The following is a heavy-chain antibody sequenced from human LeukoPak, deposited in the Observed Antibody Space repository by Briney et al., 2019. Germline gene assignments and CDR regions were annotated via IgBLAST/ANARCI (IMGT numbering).Heavy chain of an antibody. D-gene: IGHD3-10*01. Sequence: ASVKVSCKAFGYTFTSYYTHWVRQAPGQGLEWMGIINPSGGSTTYAQKFQGRVTMTTDTTTSTVYMELSSLTSEDTAVYYCARGGFTYYYDPRSQGTLVTVSS. CDR1: GYTFTSYY. CDR3: ARGGFTYYYDP. J-gene: IGHJ5*02. CDR2: INPSGGST. V-gene: IGHV1-46*01.